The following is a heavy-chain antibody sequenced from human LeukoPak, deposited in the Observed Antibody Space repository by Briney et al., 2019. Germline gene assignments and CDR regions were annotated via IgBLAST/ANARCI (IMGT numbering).Heavy chain of an antibody. CDR3: ARRPGGCSRGRCYAEFDGGHTPPHY. D-gene: IGHD2-15*01. J-gene: IGHJ4*02. CDR2: IDPRYHYT. CDR1: GYSLTSYW. Sequence: GESLKIPGKGSGYSLTSYWISGVRQMPGKGLEGMGRIDPRYHYTNYRPPFQGHVPISADTSMSNAYLQWSRLKASDTAMYYCARRPGGCSRGRCYAEFDGGHTPPHYWGQGTLVTVSS. V-gene: IGHV5-10-1*01.